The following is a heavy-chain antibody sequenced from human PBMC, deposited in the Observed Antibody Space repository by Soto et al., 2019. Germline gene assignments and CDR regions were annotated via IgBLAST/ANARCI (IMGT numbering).Heavy chain of an antibody. CDR3: ARVDGMDV. CDR2: ISSSSSTI. V-gene: IGHV3-48*01. Sequence: SGGSLRLSCGASGLTFSDYGMNWVRQAPGKGLEWVSYISSSSSTIYYADSVKGRFTISRDNAKNSLYLKMNSLRAEDTAVYYCARVDGMDVWGQGTTVTVSS. J-gene: IGHJ6*02. CDR1: GLTFSDYG.